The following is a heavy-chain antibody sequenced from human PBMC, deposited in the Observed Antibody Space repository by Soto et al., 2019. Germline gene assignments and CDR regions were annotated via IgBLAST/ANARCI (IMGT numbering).Heavy chain of an antibody. Sequence: LRLSCAASGFTFSSYSMNWVRQAPGKGLEWVSSISSSSSYIYYADSVKGRFTISRDNAKNSLYLQMNSLRAEDTAVYYCARVLVRGSWYTDYWGQGTLVTVSS. D-gene: IGHD6-13*01. J-gene: IGHJ4*02. V-gene: IGHV3-21*01. CDR1: GFTFSSYS. CDR2: ISSSSSYI. CDR3: ARVLVRGSWYTDY.